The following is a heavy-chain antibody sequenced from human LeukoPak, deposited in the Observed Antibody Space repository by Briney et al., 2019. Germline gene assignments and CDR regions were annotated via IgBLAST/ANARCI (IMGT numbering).Heavy chain of an antibody. J-gene: IGHJ3*02. V-gene: IGHV3-66*01. CDR2: IYSGGST. Sequence: PGGSLRLSCAASGFTVSSNYMSWVRQAPGKGLEWVSVIYSGGSTYYADSVKGRFTISRDNSKNTLYLQMNSLRAEDTAVYYCARDRLIGINDAFDIWGQGTMVTVSS. CDR3: ARDRLIGINDAFDI. CDR1: GFTVSSNY. D-gene: IGHD3-10*01.